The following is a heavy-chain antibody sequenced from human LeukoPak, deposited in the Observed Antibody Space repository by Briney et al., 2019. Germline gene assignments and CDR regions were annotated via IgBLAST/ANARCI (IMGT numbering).Heavy chain of an antibody. D-gene: IGHD2-2*01. CDR2: IFPRGGEI. V-gene: IGHV3-48*03. J-gene: IGHJ4*02. CDR3: ARICPPYHFDY. CDR1: GYTLSPCA. Sequence: GVSLSLSCAVSGYTLSPCAMICARQPRGKGLEWVSSIFPRGGEIHYADPEKARLTISRHNAKNAVYVKMNSLRTEDTAVYYCARICPPYHFDYWGQGTLVAVSS.